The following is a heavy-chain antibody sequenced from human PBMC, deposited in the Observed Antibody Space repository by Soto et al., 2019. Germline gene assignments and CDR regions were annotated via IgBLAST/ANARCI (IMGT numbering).Heavy chain of an antibody. CDR1: GFSLSTSGMC. V-gene: IGHV2-70*11. CDR3: ARVMYNWNYGPEDMTLSYYMDV. J-gene: IGHJ6*03. Sequence: GSGPTLVNPTQTLTLTWTFSGFSLSTSGMCVSWIRQPPGKALEWLARIDWDDDKYYSTSLKTRLTISKDTSKNQVVLTMTNMDPVDTATYYCARVMYNWNYGPEDMTLSYYMDVWGKGTTVTVSS. D-gene: IGHD1-7*01. CDR2: IDWDDDK.